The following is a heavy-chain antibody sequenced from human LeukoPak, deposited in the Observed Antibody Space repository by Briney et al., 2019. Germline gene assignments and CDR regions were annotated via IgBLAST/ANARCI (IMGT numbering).Heavy chain of an antibody. CDR1: GFTFSSYA. CDR3: ASEYCSGGSCYSGFIDY. Sequence: GGSLRLSCAASGFTFSSYAMHWVRQAPGKGLEWVAVIWYDGSNKYYADSVKGRFTISRDNSKNTLYLQMNSLRAEDTAVYYCASEYCSGGSCYSGFIDYWGQGTLVTVSS. D-gene: IGHD2-15*01. CDR2: IWYDGSNK. J-gene: IGHJ4*02. V-gene: IGHV3-33*08.